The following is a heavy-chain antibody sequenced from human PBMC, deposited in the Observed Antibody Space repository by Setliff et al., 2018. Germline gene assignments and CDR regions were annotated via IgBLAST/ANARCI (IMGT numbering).Heavy chain of an antibody. CDR1: GGSISSGGYY. Sequence: SETLSLTCTVSGGSISSGGYYWSWIRQHPGKGLEWIGSIYYSRTTYYNPSLKSRVTILGDTSKNQFSLKLTSVTAADTAVYYCARTGTYRYFDYWSQGTLVTVSS. D-gene: IGHD1-26*01. V-gene: IGHV4-39*01. CDR3: ARTGTYRYFDY. J-gene: IGHJ4*02. CDR2: IYYSRTT.